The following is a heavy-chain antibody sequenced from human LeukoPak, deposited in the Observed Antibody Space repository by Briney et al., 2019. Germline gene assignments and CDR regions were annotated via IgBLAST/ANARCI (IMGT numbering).Heavy chain of an antibody. CDR2: IIPIFGTA. V-gene: IGHV1-69*13. Sequence: SVTVSCMASGGTFSLYAISWVRQAPGHGLEWMGGIIPIFGTANYAQKFQGRVTITADESTSTAYMELSSLSSEDTAVYYCARDGGDYWGQGTLVTVSS. D-gene: IGHD3-16*01. CDR3: ARDGGDY. J-gene: IGHJ4*02. CDR1: GGTFSLYA.